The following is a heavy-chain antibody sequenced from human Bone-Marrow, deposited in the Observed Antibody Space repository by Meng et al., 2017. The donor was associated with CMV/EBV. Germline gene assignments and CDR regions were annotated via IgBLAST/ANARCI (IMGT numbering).Heavy chain of an antibody. CDR1: GFTVSSNY. V-gene: IGHV3-66*02. J-gene: IGHJ4*02. Sequence: GGSLRLSCVASGFTVSSNYMSWVRQAPGKGLEWVSVIYSGGATFSADSMKGRFTISRDQSKNTLYLQMNTLRVDDTAVYYCAREAAAAFHYFDFWGQGTLVTVAS. CDR2: IYSGGAT. D-gene: IGHD6-13*01. CDR3: AREAAAAFHYFDF.